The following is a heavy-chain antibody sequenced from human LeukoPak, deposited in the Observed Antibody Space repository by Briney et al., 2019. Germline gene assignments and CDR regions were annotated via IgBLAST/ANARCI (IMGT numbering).Heavy chain of an antibody. CDR1: GYTFTGYY. J-gene: IGHJ4*02. CDR2: DNPNSGGT. D-gene: IGHD6-13*01. V-gene: IGHV1-2*02. CDR3: ARGWSTVRGYYFDY. Sequence: ASVKVSCKASGYTFTGYYMHWVRQAPGQGLEWMGWDNPNSGGTNYAQKFQGRVTMTRDKSISTAYMELSRLRSDDTAVYYCARGWSTVRGYYFDYWGQGTLVTVSS.